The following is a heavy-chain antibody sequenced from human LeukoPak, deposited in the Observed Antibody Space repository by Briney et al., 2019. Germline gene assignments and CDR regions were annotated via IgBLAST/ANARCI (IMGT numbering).Heavy chain of an antibody. CDR2: ITHSGSP. V-gene: IGHV4-34*01. CDR3: ARGVDL. Sequence: PSETLSLTCGVSSGSLSGYYRRWIRQPPGGGLEWLGEITHSGSPNYNPSLKSRVTISGDTSKKQFSLNLKSVTASDTGVYYCARGVDLWGRGTPVTVSS. J-gene: IGHJ2*01. CDR1: SGSLSGYY.